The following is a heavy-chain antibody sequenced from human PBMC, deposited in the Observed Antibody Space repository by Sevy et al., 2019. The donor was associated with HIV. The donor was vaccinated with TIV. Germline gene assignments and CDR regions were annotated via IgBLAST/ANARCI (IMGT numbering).Heavy chain of an antibody. Sequence: SETLSLTCSVSGGSISSYFWTWVRQSPGKGLEGIGNIYFTGNTDYSPSLKSRVTLSLDTSKSQFSLTLKSVTAADTAIYYCARKYDSSGYFDYWGQGTLVTVSS. V-gene: IGHV4-59*01. CDR2: IYFTGNT. CDR3: ARKYDSSGYFDY. CDR1: GGSISSYF. D-gene: IGHD3-22*01. J-gene: IGHJ4*02.